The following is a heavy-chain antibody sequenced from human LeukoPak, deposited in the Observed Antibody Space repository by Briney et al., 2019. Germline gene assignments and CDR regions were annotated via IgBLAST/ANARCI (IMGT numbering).Heavy chain of an antibody. D-gene: IGHD2-15*01. Sequence: GGSLRLSCAAPEFTFITYWMSWFRQAPGKGLDWVANIKQDGSEKYYVDSVKGRFTISRDNAKNSLYLQMNSLRAEDTAVYYCARGSLLGYYYYYHMDVWGKGTTVTVSS. CDR2: IKQDGSEK. CDR1: EFTFITYW. CDR3: ARGSLLGYYYYYHMDV. J-gene: IGHJ6*03. V-gene: IGHV3-7*01.